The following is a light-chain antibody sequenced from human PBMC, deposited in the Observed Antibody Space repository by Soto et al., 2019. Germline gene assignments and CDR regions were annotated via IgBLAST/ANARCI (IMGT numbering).Light chain of an antibody. CDR1: QSISSY. CDR3: QQNYITPIT. CDR2: SAS. V-gene: IGKV1-39*01. Sequence: DLQMTQSPSSLSASVGARVTITCRASQSISSYLNWYQQKPGKAPKLLIYSASNLQGGVPSRFSGSGSATDFTLTIGSLQPEDFATYYCQQNYITPITFGQGTRLEIK. J-gene: IGKJ5*01.